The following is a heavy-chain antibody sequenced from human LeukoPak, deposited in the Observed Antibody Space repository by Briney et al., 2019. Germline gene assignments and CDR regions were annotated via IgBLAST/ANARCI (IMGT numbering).Heavy chain of an antibody. J-gene: IGHJ4*02. CDR2: ISSSSSTI. V-gene: IGHV3-48*01. Sequence: GGSLRLSCAASGFTFSSYSMNWVRQAPGKGLEWVSYISSSSSTIYYADSVKGRFTISRDNSKNTLYLQMNRLRVEDTAVYYCAKDAPRSSGWFFFDYWGQGILVTVSS. CDR1: GFTFSSYS. CDR3: AKDAPRSSGWFFFDY. D-gene: IGHD6-19*01.